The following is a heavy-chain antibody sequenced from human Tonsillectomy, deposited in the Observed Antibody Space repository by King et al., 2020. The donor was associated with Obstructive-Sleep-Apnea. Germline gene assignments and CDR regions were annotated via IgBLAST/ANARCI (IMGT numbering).Heavy chain of an antibody. D-gene: IGHD3-22*01. J-gene: IGHJ4*02. V-gene: IGHV4-59*12. CDR3: ARGRDLYYDSSGIDY. CDR2: IYYSGHT. Sequence: QLQESGPRLVKPSETLSLICTVSGGSISSYYWSWIRQPPGKGLEWIGYIYYSGHTNYNPSLKSRVTISVDTSKNPFSLKLSSVTASDTAVYYCARGRDLYYDSSGIDYWGQGTLVTVSS. CDR1: GGSISSYY.